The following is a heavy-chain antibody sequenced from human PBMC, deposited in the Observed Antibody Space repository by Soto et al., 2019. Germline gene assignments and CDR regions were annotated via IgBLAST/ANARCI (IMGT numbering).Heavy chain of an antibody. V-gene: IGHV1-69*13. J-gene: IGHJ6*02. CDR3: ARSSYYDFWRRAAHYCYGMDV. Sequence: ASVQGSFQASGGTFLSDAINSVRQATGQGLEWMGGIIPIFGTANYAQKFQGRVTITADESTSTAYMELSSLRSEDTAVYYCARSSYYDFWRRAAHYCYGMDVWGQGTTGTVSS. D-gene: IGHD3-3*01. CDR2: IIPIFGTA. CDR1: GGTFLSDA.